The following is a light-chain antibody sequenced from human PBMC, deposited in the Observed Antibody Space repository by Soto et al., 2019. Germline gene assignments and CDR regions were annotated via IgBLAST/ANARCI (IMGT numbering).Light chain of an antibody. V-gene: IGLV2-14*01. Sequence: QSVLTQPASVSGSPGQSITISCTGTSSDVGGYNYVSWYQQHPGKAPKLMIYDVSDRPSGVSSRFSASKSGNTASLTISRLQAEDEADYYCCSYTSRSTSYVFGTGTKVTFL. J-gene: IGLJ1*01. CDR3: CSYTSRSTSYV. CDR1: SSDVGGYNY. CDR2: DVS.